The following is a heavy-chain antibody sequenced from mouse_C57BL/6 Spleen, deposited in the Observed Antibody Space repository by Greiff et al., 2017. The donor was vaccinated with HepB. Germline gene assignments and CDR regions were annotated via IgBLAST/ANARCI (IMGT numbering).Heavy chain of an antibody. CDR1: GYSITSGYY. D-gene: IGHD2-4*01. V-gene: IGHV3-6*01. J-gene: IGHJ2*01. Sequence: ESGPGLVKPSQSLSLTCSVTGYSITSGYYWNWIRQFPGNKLEWMGYISYDGSNNYNPSLKNRISITRDTSKNQFFLKLNSVTTEDTATYYCAREGVYYDYDWYFDYWGQGTTLTVSS. CDR3: AREGVYYDYDWYFDY. CDR2: ISYDGSN.